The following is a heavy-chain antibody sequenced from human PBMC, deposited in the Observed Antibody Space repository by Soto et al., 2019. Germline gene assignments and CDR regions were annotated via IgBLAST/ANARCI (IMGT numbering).Heavy chain of an antibody. D-gene: IGHD2-15*01. Sequence: QVQLAESGGGVVQPGRSLRLSCAASGFTFSSYGMHWVRQAPGKGLEWVAVISYDGSNKYYADSVKGRFTISRDNSKNTLYLQMNSLRAEDTAVYYCAKDPGVVVVANAFDIWGQGTMVTVSS. V-gene: IGHV3-30*18. J-gene: IGHJ3*02. CDR3: AKDPGVVVVANAFDI. CDR2: ISYDGSNK. CDR1: GFTFSSYG.